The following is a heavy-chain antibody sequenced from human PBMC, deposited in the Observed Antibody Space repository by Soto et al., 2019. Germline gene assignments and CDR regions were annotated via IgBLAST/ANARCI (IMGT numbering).Heavy chain of an antibody. CDR2: IGGNGGSK. D-gene: IGHD3-10*01. CDR1: VFTFSNYD. J-gene: IGHJ4*02. CDR3: VKGYGSGVAY. V-gene: IGHV3-64D*06. Sequence: PGGSLRLSCAASVFTFSNYDMSWVRQAPGKGLEYVSAIGGNGGSKYYADSVNGRFTISRDNSMNTVSLQMSSLRVEDTAVYYCVKGYGSGVAYWGQGTLVTVSS.